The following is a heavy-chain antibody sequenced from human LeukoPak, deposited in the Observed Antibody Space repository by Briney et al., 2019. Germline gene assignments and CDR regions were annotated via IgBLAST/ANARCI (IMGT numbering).Heavy chain of an antibody. D-gene: IGHD5-12*01. V-gene: IGHV4-34*01. CDR2: INRSGST. CDR1: GGSFSGYY. J-gene: IGHJ5*02. Sequence: PSETLSLTCAVYGGSFSGYYWSWIRQPPGKGLEWIGEINRSGSTNYNPSLKSRVTISVDTSKNQFSLKLSSVTAADTAVYYCASLVAPWGQGTLVTVSS. CDR3: ASLVAP.